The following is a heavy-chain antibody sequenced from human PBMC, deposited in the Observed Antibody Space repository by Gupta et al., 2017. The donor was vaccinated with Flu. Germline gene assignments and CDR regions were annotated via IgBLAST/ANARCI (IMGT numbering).Heavy chain of an antibody. CDR3: AKDLGWQQLAQRYFDL. Sequence: QVQLVESGGGVVQPGGSLRLSCAASGFTYSNNAMHWVRQAPGKGLEWVAIVPYDGNSKYFADSVKGRFTISRDNSKNTLHLQMNSLRADDTAMYYCAKDLGWQQLAQRYFDLWGRGTLVTVSS. J-gene: IGHJ2*01. V-gene: IGHV3-30*18. D-gene: IGHD6-13*01. CDR1: GFTYSNNA. CDR2: VPYDGNSK.